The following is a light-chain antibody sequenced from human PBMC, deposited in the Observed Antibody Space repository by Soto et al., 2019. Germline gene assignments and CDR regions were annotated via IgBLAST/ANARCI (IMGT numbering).Light chain of an antibody. CDR3: QQYHIVSYS. V-gene: IGKV1-5*01. CDR2: DAF. J-gene: IGKJ2*01. Sequence: DIPMTQSPSTLSTSVGDRVTITCRASQNINNWLAWYHQKPGKAPRLLIYDAFSLESGVPSRFSGTGSGTEYTLSMSSFQRDNIATYFGQQYHIVSYSFGHWTQVEIK. CDR1: QNINNW.